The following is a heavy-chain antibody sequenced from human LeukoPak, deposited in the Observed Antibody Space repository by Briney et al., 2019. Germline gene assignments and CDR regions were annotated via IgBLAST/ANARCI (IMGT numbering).Heavy chain of an antibody. D-gene: IGHD6-19*01. J-gene: IGHJ5*02. Sequence: PSETLSLTCAVYGGSFSGYYWSWIRQPPGKGLEWIGEINHSGSTNYNPSLKSRVTISVDTSKNQFSLKLSSVTAADTAVYYCASHKQWLVQNWFDPWGQGTLVTVSS. CDR2: INHSGST. V-gene: IGHV4-34*01. CDR3: ASHKQWLVQNWFDP. CDR1: GGSFSGYY.